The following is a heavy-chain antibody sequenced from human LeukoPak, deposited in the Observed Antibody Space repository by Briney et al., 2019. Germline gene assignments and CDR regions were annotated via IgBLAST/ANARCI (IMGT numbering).Heavy chain of an antibody. CDR1: GGSISSYY. CDR2: IYYSGST. Sequence: SETLSLTCTVSGGSISSYYWSWIRQPPGKGLEWIGYIYYSGSTNYNPSLKSRVTISVDTSKNQFSLELSSVTAADTAVYYCARLIAARRGYGMDVWGQGTTVTVSS. V-gene: IGHV4-59*08. J-gene: IGHJ6*02. CDR3: ARLIAARRGYGMDV. D-gene: IGHD6-6*01.